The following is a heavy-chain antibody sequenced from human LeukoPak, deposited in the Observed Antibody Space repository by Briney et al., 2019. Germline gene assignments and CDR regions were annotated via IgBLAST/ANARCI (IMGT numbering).Heavy chain of an antibody. CDR2: IYYSGTT. D-gene: IGHD3-22*01. CDR3: ARVTGYMIEDYFDY. J-gene: IGHJ4*02. Sequence: SETLSLTCTVSGGSMSSYYWNWIRQPPGKGLEWIGYIYYSGTTNYNPSLKSRVSMSVDMSKNQFSLKLSSVTAADTAVYYCARVTGYMIEDYFDYWGQGTLVTVSS. V-gene: IGHV4-59*01. CDR1: GGSMSSYY.